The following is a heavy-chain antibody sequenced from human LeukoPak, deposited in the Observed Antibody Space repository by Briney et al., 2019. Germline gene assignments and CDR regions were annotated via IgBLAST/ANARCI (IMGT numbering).Heavy chain of an antibody. J-gene: IGHJ4*02. Sequence: PGGSLRLSCAASGFTFSGYAMSWVRQAPGKGLEWVSSISSSGGSTYYGDSVKGRFTISRDNSKDTLYLQMNSLRAEDTALYYCVVLGDSSGWYNDYWGQGTLVTVSS. CDR3: VVLGDSSGWYNDY. CDR1: GFTFSGYA. D-gene: IGHD6-19*01. CDR2: ISSSGGST. V-gene: IGHV3-23*01.